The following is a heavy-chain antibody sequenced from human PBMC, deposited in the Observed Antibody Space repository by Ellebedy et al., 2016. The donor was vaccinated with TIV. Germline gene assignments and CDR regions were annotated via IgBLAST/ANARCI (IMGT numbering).Heavy chain of an antibody. Sequence: MPSETLSLTCTVSGGSISTDGSYWSWVRQHPGKGLEWIGYIYYTGSTYYHPSLKSRVSISLETSESQFFLKLTSVTAADTAVYYCAKYLNTDSFFDSWGQGMLVTVSS. J-gene: IGHJ4*02. CDR3: AKYLNTDSFFDS. V-gene: IGHV4-31*03. CDR1: GGSISTDGSY. D-gene: IGHD3-9*01. CDR2: IYYTGST.